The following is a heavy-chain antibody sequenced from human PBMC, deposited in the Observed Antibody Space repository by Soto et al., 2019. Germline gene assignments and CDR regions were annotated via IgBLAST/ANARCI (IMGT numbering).Heavy chain of an antibody. CDR2: IIPIFGTA. Sequence: QVQLVQSGAEVKKPGSSVKVSCKASGGTFSSYAISWVRQAPGQGLEWMGGIIPIFGTANYAQKFQGRVTITADESTSTAYMELSILRSEDTAVYYCVREAVYDILSCYYSLQKRNWFDPWGQGTLVTVSS. CDR1: GGTFSSYA. V-gene: IGHV1-69*01. CDR3: VREAVYDILSCYYSLQKRNWFDP. D-gene: IGHD3-9*01. J-gene: IGHJ5*02.